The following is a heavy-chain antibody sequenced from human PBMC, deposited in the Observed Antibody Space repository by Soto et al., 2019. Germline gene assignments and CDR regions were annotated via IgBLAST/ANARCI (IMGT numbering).Heavy chain of an antibody. CDR2: IYYDGST. V-gene: IGHV4-39*01. Sequence: PSDTLSLTCTVSGASISSSSFYWGWIRQPPGKGLESIANIYYDGSTYYNPSLKSRVTISFDTSKNQFSLKVTSVTAADTAVYYCARLHGYCISSSCHGHYAMDVWGQGTTVT. CDR3: ARLHGYCISSSCHGHYAMDV. D-gene: IGHD2-2*01. J-gene: IGHJ6*02. CDR1: GASISSSSFY.